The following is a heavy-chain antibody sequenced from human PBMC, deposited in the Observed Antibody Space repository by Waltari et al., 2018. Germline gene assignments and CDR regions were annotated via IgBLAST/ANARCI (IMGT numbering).Heavy chain of an antibody. CDR2: IYGSGGT. D-gene: IGHD1-20*01. Sequence: QVQLQESGPGLVKSSETLSLTCTVSGGSISGYDWSWIRQPPGKGLEYIGYIYGSGGTNYNPSRGSGVALSVDTSRNQLFLKLTSVTAADTAVYYCARLSLPGITEKGSPYCYYYMDVWGKGTTVTISS. CDR3: ARLSLPGITEKGSPYCYYYMDV. V-gene: IGHV4-59*08. J-gene: IGHJ6*03. CDR1: GGSISGYD.